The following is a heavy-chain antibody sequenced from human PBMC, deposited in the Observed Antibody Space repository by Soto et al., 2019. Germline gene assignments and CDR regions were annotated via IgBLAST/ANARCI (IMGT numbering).Heavy chain of an antibody. CDR3: VRSGDYRSGSYWYFFDY. V-gene: IGHV3-20*04. D-gene: IGHD3-10*01. Sequence: AGGSLRLSCATSGFTIDDYGMSWVRQVPGKGLEWVYGMYWKGGNTHYADSVKGRFTISRDNAKNSLYLQLDSLRAEDTALYYCVRSGDYRSGSYWYFFDYWGQGTQVTVSS. CDR2: MYWKGGNT. CDR1: GFTIDDYG. J-gene: IGHJ4*02.